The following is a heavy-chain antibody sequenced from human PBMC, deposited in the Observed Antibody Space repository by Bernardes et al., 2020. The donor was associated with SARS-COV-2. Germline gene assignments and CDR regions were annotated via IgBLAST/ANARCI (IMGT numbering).Heavy chain of an antibody. Sequence: VWSLSLSCAASGFTFSIYSMNWVRQAPGKGLEWVSSISSGSNYISYADSVKGRFTISRDNAKNSLYLQMNSLRAEDTAVYYCARVKSTYYYDSSGYSDYWGQGTLVTVSS. CDR1: GFTFSIYS. CDR2: ISSGSNYI. V-gene: IGHV3-21*01. J-gene: IGHJ4*02. CDR3: ARVKSTYYYDSSGYSDY. D-gene: IGHD3-22*01.